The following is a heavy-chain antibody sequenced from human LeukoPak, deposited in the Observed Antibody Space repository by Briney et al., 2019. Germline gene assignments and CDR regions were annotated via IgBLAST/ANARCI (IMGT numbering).Heavy chain of an antibody. V-gene: IGHV4-59*01. J-gene: IGHJ6*03. CDR2: ISYIGST. Sequence: PSETLSLTCTVSGGSISSYYWSWIRQPPGKGLEWIGYISYIGSTKYNPSLKGRVTISEDTSKKQFSLKLSSVTAADTAVYYCAGSYHYYMDVWGKGTTVTVSS. CDR3: AGSYHYYMDV. CDR1: GGSISSYY.